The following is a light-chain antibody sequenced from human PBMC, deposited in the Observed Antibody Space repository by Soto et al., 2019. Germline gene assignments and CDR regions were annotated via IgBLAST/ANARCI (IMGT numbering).Light chain of an antibody. J-gene: IGLJ3*02. Sequence: QPVLTQPASVSGSPGQSITISCTGTSSDVGGYNYVSWYQQHPGKAPKLMIYEVSNRPSGVSNRFSGSKSGNTASLTISGLQAEDEADYYCSSYTSSSTWVFGGGTKPPS. CDR2: EVS. CDR1: SSDVGGYNY. V-gene: IGLV2-14*01. CDR3: SSYTSSSTWV.